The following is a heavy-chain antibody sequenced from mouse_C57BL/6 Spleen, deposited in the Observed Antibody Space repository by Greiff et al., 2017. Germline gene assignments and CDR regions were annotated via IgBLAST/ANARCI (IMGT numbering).Heavy chain of an antibody. CDR2: IDPSDSYT. D-gene: IGHD3-3*01. CDR1: GYTFTSYW. V-gene: IGHV1-69*01. Sequence: VQLQQPGAELVMPGASVKLSCKASGYTFTSYWMHWVKQRPGQGLEWIGEIDPSDSYTNYNQKFKGKSTLTVDKSSSTAYMQLSSLTSEDSAVYYGARAGRYFDVWGTGTTVTVSS. J-gene: IGHJ1*03. CDR3: ARAGRYFDV.